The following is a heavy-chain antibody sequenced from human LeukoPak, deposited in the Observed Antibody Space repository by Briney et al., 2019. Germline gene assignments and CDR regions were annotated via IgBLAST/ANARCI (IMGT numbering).Heavy chain of an antibody. CDR1: GGSLSGYY. J-gene: IGHJ4*02. CDR2: INHSGST. V-gene: IGHV4-34*01. D-gene: IGHD4-23*01. CDR3: ARVSRGNSVGGDY. Sequence: PSETLSLTCAVSGGSLSGYYWTWIRQPPGKGLEWIGEINHSGSTNYNPSLKSRVTISLDTSKNQFSLKLSSVTAADTAMYYCARVSRGNSVGGDYWGQGTLVTVSS.